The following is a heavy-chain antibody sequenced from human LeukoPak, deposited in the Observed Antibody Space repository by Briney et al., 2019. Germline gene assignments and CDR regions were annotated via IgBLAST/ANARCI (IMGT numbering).Heavy chain of an antibody. V-gene: IGHV4-59*08. Sequence: PSETLSLTCTVSGASMSRYYWSWIRQPPGKGLEWIGYVYDSGITNYNPSLKSRATISQDTSKNQFSLNLISVTAADTAVYYCASTPSSGGSRITQTPIYDYWGQGTLVTVSS. CDR1: GASMSRYY. CDR2: VYDSGIT. CDR3: ASTPSSGGSRITQTPIYDY. J-gene: IGHJ4*02. D-gene: IGHD2-15*01.